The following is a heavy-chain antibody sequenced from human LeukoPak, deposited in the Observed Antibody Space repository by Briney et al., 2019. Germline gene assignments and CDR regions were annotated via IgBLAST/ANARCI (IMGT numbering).Heavy chain of an antibody. D-gene: IGHD1-26*01. CDR1: GFTVSSNY. CDR2: IYSGGST. Sequence: GGSLRLSCAASGFTVSSNYMSWVRQAPGKGLEWVSVIYSGGSTYYADSVKGRFTISRDNSKNTLYLQMNSLRAEDTAVYYCARDPRIVGATGCDYWGQGTLVTVSS. V-gene: IGHV3-53*01. CDR3: ARDPRIVGATGCDY. J-gene: IGHJ4*02.